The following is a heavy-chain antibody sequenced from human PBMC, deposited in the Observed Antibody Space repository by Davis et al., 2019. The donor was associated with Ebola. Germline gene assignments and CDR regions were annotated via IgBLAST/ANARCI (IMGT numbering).Heavy chain of an antibody. Sequence: GESLKISCAASGFTFSSYWMHWVRQAPGKGLVWVSRINPDGSFTDYADSVKGRFTISRDNSKNTLYLQMNSLRVEDTAVYHCAKKYYYISGSYYAPFDYWGQGNLVTVSS. D-gene: IGHD3-10*01. J-gene: IGHJ4*02. CDR1: GFTFSSYW. CDR3: AKKYYYISGSYYAPFDY. V-gene: IGHV3-74*01. CDR2: INPDGSFT.